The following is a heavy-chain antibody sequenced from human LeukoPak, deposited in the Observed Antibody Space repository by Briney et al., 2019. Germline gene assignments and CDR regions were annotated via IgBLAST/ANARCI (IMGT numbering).Heavy chain of an antibody. V-gene: IGHV3-13*01. J-gene: IGHJ6*03. CDR1: GFTFSTYD. Sequence: GGSLRLSCAASGFTFSTYDMHWVRQVSGKGLEWVSSIGTIGDTFYPGSVKGRFTISRENAKNSLYLQMNGLRAGDTAVYYCARATVIGNAPVPGYMDVWGKGTTVTVSS. CDR2: IGTIGDT. CDR3: ARATVIGNAPVPGYMDV. D-gene: IGHD2-21*01.